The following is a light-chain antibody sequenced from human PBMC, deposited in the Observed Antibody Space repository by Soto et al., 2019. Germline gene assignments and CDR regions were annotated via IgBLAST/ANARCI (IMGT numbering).Light chain of an antibody. V-gene: IGLV2-14*01. Sequence: ALTQPAPMSESPGQTITISCSGTSSDVDNHNYVSWYPHHPGKAPKLLIYEVSNRPSGVSNRFSGSKSGNTASLTISGLQAEDEADYYCSSYTTSNTYVFGTGTKVTVL. CDR2: EVS. CDR1: SSDVDNHNY. CDR3: SSYTTSNTYV. J-gene: IGLJ1*01.